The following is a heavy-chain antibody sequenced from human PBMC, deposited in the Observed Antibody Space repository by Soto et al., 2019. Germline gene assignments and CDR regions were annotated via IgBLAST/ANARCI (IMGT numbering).Heavy chain of an antibody. CDR2: IYYSGST. CDR3: ARGSGFEAQSLYFGHNWFDP. V-gene: IGHV4-31*03. D-gene: IGHD3-10*01. Sequence: SETLSLTCTVSGGSISSGGYYWSWIRQHPGKGLEWIGYIYYSGSTYYNPSLKSRVTISVDTSKNQFSLKLSSVTAADTAVYYCARGSGFEAQSLYFGHNWFDPWGQGTLVTVSS. CDR1: GGSISSGGYY. J-gene: IGHJ5*02.